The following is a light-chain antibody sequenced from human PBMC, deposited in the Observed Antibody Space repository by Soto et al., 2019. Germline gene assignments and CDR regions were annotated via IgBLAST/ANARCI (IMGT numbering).Light chain of an antibody. V-gene: IGKV1-33*01. J-gene: IGKJ5*01. CDR1: QDISNY. CDR3: QQSDSRPIT. CDR2: DAS. Sequence: DLQMTQSPSSLSASVGDRVTITCRASQDISNYLNWYQQRPGKAPKLLIYDASNLERGVPSRFSGTRSGTHFTFAITSLQPEDVATYYCQQSDSRPITFGQGTRLEI.